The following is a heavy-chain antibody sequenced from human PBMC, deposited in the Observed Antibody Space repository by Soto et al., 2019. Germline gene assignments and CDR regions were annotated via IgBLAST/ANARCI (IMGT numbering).Heavy chain of an antibody. CDR2: FSGSGGST. CDR1: GFTFSSYA. Sequence: EVQLLESGGGLVQPGGSLRLSCAASGFTFSSYAMSWGRQAPGKGLGGVSGFSGSGGSTYYADSVKGRFTIARDNSKNTLYLQMTSLRAEDTAVYYCAKVSKDGDYDGSGSYLGFLDVWGQGTTVTVSS. J-gene: IGHJ6*02. CDR3: AKVSKDGDYDGSGSYLGFLDV. V-gene: IGHV3-23*01. D-gene: IGHD3-10*01.